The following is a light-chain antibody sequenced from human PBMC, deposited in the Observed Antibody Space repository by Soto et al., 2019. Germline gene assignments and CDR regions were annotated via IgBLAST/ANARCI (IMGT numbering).Light chain of an antibody. CDR2: DAS. CDR3: QQYDISPWT. V-gene: IGKV3D-15*01. CDR1: QSVSGY. J-gene: IGKJ1*01. Sequence: EILMTQSPATLSVSPGEISTLSCRASQSVSGYLAWYQQKPGQAPRLLIYDASKRATGIPARFSGSGSGTDFTLTIIRLEPEDFAVYYCQQYDISPWTFGQGTKVDIK.